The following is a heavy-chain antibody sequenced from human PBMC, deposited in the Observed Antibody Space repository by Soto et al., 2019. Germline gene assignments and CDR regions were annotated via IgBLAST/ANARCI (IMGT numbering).Heavy chain of an antibody. Sequence: GGSLRLSCAASGFTFSSYAMHWVRQAPGKGLEWVAVVWYDGSNQYYADSVKGRFTIFRDNSKNTLFLQMNSLRVEDTAVYYCAGGYSYSPGFYFDYWGQGSQVTVSS. CDR3: AGGYSYSPGFYFDY. CDR2: VWYDGSNQ. V-gene: IGHV3-33*01. D-gene: IGHD5-18*01. CDR1: GFTFSSYA. J-gene: IGHJ4*02.